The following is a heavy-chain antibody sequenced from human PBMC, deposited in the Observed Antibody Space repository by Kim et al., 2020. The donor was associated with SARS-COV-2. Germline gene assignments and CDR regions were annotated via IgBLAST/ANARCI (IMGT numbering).Heavy chain of an antibody. D-gene: IGHD2-2*01. CDR1: GFTFSSYW. CDR3: ARIVVVPAATRLYYYYYMDV. CDR2: IKQDGSEK. J-gene: IGHJ6*03. Sequence: GGSLRLSCAASGFTFSSYWMSWVRQAPGKGLEWVANIKQDGSEKYYVDSVKGRFTISRDNAKNSLYLQMNSLRAEDTAVYYCARIVVVPAATRLYYYYYMDVWGKGPTVTVSS. V-gene: IGHV3-7*01.